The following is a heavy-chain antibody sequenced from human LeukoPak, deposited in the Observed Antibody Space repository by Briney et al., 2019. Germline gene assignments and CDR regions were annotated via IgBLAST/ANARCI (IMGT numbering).Heavy chain of an antibody. CDR1: GGSFSGYY. V-gene: IGHV4-34*12. CDR3: ARGLASGYPPIPFDY. Sequence: SEALSLSCAVYGGSFSGYYWSWIRQPPGKGLEWIGEIIDTGSTKYNSSLKSRVTISVDTSKTQFSLSLYSVTAADTAVYYCARGLASGYPPIPFDYWGQGTLVTVSS. D-gene: IGHD3-3*01. J-gene: IGHJ4*02. CDR2: IIDTGST.